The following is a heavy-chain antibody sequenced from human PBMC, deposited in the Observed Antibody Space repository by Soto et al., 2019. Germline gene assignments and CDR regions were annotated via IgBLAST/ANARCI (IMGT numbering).Heavy chain of an antibody. J-gene: IGHJ4*02. CDR3: ARERYSYGYRFRYFDY. CDR2: IYYSGST. CDR1: GGSISSGGYY. V-gene: IGHV4-31*03. D-gene: IGHD5-18*01. Sequence: QVQLQESGPGLVKPSQTLSLTCTVSGGSISSGGYYWSWIRQHPGKGLEWIGYIYYSGSTYYNPSLKSRVTISVDTSKNQFSLKLSSVTAADTAVYYCARERYSYGYRFRYFDYWGQGTLVTVSS.